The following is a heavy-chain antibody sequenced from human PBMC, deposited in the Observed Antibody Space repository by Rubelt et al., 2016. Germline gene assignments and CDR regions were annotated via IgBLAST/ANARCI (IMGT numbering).Heavy chain of an antibody. CDR2: IYYSGNT. J-gene: IGHJ5*02. CDR3: AGQDGDSSGRGNWCDP. D-gene: IGHD6-19*01. Sequence: QVQLQESGPGLVKPSETLSLTCTVSGGSISSNYWSWIRQPPGKGLEWIGYIYYSGNTYYNPSLKSRVTMSVDTSKNQFSLMLSSVTVEHRAVYYCAGQDGDSSGRGNWCDPWGQGTLVTVSS. V-gene: IGHV4-59*08. CDR1: GGSISSNY.